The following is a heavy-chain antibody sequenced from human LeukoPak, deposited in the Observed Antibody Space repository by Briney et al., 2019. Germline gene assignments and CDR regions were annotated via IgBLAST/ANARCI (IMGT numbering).Heavy chain of an antibody. CDR2: MYYNGGGT. J-gene: IGHJ6*03. CDR1: GGSMITNTFY. Sequence: SETLSLTCTVSGGSMITNTFYWVWIRQPPGKGLEWIANMYYNGGGTQYNRSLANRVTISVDKSKNQFFPNLSSVTAADTAVYYCTRRTYSAYMDVWGQGTTVTVSS. V-gene: IGHV4-39*01. CDR3: TRRTYSAYMDV. D-gene: IGHD1-7*01.